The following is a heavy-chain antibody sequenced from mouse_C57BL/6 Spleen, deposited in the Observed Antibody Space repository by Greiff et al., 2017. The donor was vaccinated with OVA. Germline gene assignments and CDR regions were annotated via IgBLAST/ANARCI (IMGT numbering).Heavy chain of an antibody. Sequence: VQLQQPGAELVKPGASVKLSCKASGYTFTSYWMRWVKQRPGQGLEWIGEIDPSDSYTNYNKKFKGTATLHVDTSSSTAYMQLSSLISEDSAVYYVARKGIYYGNYWYFDVWGTGTTVTVSS. J-gene: IGHJ1*03. CDR2: IDPSDSYT. CDR3: ARKGIYYGNYWYFDV. D-gene: IGHD2-1*01. V-gene: IGHV1-50*01. CDR1: GYTFTSYW.